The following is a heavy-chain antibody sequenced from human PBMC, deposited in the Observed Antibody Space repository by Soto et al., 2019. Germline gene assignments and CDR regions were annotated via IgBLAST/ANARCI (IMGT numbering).Heavy chain of an antibody. CDR2: IGTAGDT. J-gene: IGHJ4*02. Sequence: GGSLRLSCAASGFTFSSYDMHWVRQATGKGLEWVSAIGTAGDTYYPGSVKGRFTISRENAKNYLYLQMNSLRAGDTAVYYCARGACSGGSCLVDFWGQGTLVTVSS. D-gene: IGHD2-15*01. CDR3: ARGACSGGSCLVDF. CDR1: GFTFSSYD. V-gene: IGHV3-13*01.